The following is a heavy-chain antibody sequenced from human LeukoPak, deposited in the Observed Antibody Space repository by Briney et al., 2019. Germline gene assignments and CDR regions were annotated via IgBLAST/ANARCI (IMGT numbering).Heavy chain of an antibody. J-gene: IGHJ6*02. CDR1: GYTFTSYG. D-gene: IGHD6-19*01. Sequence: ASVKVSCKASGYTFTSYGIGWVRQAPGQGLEWMGWISAYNGNTNYAQKLQGRVTMTTGTSTSTAYMELRSLRSDDTAVYYCARDPIAVAGADPYYYYGMDVWGQGTTVTVSS. V-gene: IGHV1-18*01. CDR2: ISAYNGNT. CDR3: ARDPIAVAGADPYYYYGMDV.